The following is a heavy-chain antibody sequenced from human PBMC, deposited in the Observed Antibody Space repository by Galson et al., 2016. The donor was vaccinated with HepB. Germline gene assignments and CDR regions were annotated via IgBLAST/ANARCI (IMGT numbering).Heavy chain of an antibody. CDR3: AREGIGDYFD. Sequence: LRLSCAVSGLRFSDLWMDWVRQAPGKGLEWVANIKGDGSLKFYVDSVRGRFTISRDNAKNSVYLQMNSLTVEDTGVYYCAREGIGDYFDWGQGTLVTVSS. CDR2: IKGDGSLK. D-gene: IGHD2-21*01. J-gene: IGHJ4*02. CDR1: GLRFSDLW. V-gene: IGHV3-7*01.